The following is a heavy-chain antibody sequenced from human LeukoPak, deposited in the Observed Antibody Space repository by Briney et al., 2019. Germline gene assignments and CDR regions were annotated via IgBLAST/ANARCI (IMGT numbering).Heavy chain of an antibody. V-gene: IGHV1-24*01. Sequence: GASVKVSCKASGYTFTSYYMHWVRQAPGQGLEWMGGFDPEDGETIYAQKFQGRVTMTEDTSTDTAYMELSSLRSEDTAVYYCAAGRWFDPWGQGTLVTVSS. CDR3: AAGRWFDP. CDR2: FDPEDGET. D-gene: IGHD3-10*01. CDR1: GYTFTSYY. J-gene: IGHJ5*02.